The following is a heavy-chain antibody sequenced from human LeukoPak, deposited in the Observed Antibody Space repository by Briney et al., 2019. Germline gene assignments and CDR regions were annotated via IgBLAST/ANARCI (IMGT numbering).Heavy chain of an antibody. CDR3: ARGAVAGIPTPDY. CDR2: INAGNGNT. J-gene: IGHJ4*02. Sequence: ASVTVSCTASGYTFTSYAMHWVRQAPGQRLEWMGWINAGNGNTKYSQKFQGRVTITRDTSASTAYMELSSLRSEDTAVYYCARGAVAGIPTPDYWGQGTLVTVSS. CDR1: GYTFTSYA. D-gene: IGHD6-19*01. V-gene: IGHV1-3*01.